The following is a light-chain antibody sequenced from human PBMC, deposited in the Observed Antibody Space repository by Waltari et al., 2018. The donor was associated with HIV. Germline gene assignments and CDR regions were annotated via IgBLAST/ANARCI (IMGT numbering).Light chain of an antibody. J-gene: IGLJ2*01. Sequence: SYELTQPPSASVSPGQPARITCSGDDLPKKYPYWYQHKSAQAPVLVIYEDNKRPSGIPERFSGSSSWTMATLTISGAQVEDEADYYCYSTDSSGNHRGVFGGGTKLTVL. CDR2: EDN. CDR1: DLPKKY. CDR3: YSTDSSGNHRGV. V-gene: IGLV3-10*01.